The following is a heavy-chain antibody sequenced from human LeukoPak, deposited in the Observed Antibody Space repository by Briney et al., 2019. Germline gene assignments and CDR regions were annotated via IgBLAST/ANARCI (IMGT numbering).Heavy chain of an antibody. J-gene: IGHJ4*02. D-gene: IGHD4-23*01. CDR3: ARGRPHGNDY. CDR2: IDNAGSIT. Sequence: GGSLRLSCAASGFTFSNYWIHWVRRAPGKGLVWVSRIDNAGSITTYADSVKGRFSISRDNAKNTLYPQMNSLRVEDTAVYCCARGRPHGNDYWGQGTLVTVSS. V-gene: IGHV3-74*03. CDR1: GFTFSNYW.